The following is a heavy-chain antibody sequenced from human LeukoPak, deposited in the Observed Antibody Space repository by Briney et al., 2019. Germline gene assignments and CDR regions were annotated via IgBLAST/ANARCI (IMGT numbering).Heavy chain of an antibody. CDR1: GGTFSSYA. V-gene: IGHV1-69*04. J-gene: IGHJ1*01. CDR2: IIPILGIA. Sequence: GASVKVSCKASGGTFSSYAISWVRQAPGQGLEWMGRIIPILGIANYAQKFQGRVTITADKSTSTAYMELSSLRPEDTAVYYCARIYDEEYFQHWGQGTLVTVSS. CDR3: ARIYDEEYFQH. D-gene: IGHD3-16*01.